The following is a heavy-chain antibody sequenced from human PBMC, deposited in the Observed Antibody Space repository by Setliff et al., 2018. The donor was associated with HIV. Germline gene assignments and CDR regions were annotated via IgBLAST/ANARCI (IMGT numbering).Heavy chain of an antibody. V-gene: IGHV3-30*04. D-gene: IGHD1-26*01. CDR2: ISYDETNQ. CDR3: ARDPRASGSYSYFDY. J-gene: IGHJ4*02. Sequence: GESLRLSCAASGFTFSSHAMHWVRQAPGKGLEWAAIISYDETNQYYADSVKGRFTISRDNSKNTLYLQMNSLRAEDTAVYYCARDPRASGSYSYFDYWGLGTLVTVSS. CDR1: GFTFSSHA.